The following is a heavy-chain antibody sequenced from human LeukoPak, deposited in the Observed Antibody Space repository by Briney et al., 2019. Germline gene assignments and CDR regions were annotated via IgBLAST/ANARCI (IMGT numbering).Heavy chain of an antibody. J-gene: IGHJ4*02. Sequence: GGSLRLSCAASGFTFSDYYMSWIRQAPGKGLEWVSYISSGSTIYYADSVKGRFTISRDNAKNSLYLQMNSLRAEDTAVYYCARETYYDSSGSDNDYWGQGTLVTVSS. CDR2: ISSGSTI. D-gene: IGHD3-22*01. V-gene: IGHV3-11*01. CDR1: GFTFSDYY. CDR3: ARETYYDSSGSDNDY.